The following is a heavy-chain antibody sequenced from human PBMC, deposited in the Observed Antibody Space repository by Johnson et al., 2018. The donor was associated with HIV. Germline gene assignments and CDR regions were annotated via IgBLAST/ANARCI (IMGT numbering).Heavy chain of an antibody. J-gene: IGHJ3*02. D-gene: IGHD5-18*01. Sequence: QVLLVESGGGVVQPGGSLRLSCAASGFTFSTYGMHWVRQAPGKGLEWVSFIRYDGTNKYYADSVKGRFTISRDNSENTLFLQMNSLRAEDTAVYYCARGVRNSYGYLLGTFDIWGQGTMVTVSS. CDR1: GFTFSTYG. CDR2: IRYDGTNK. CDR3: ARGVRNSYGYLLGTFDI. V-gene: IGHV3-30*02.